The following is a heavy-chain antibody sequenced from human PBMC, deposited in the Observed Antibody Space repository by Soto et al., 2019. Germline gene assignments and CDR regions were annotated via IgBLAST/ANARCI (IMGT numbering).Heavy chain of an antibody. D-gene: IGHD1-26*01. V-gene: IGHV3-11*05. J-gene: IGHJ3*02. CDR3: ARQSRCCYYDACDI. Sequence: QVQLVESGGGLVKSGGSLRLSCAASGFTFSDHYMSWIRQAPGKWLEWVSYVSSSSSYTNYADSVKGRFTISRDNAKNSLYLQMSSLRAEDTAVYYCARQSRCCYYDACDIWGQGTMVTVSS. CDR1: GFTFSDHY. CDR2: VSSSSSYT.